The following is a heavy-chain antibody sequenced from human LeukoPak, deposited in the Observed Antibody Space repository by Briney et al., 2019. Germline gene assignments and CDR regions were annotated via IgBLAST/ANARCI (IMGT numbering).Heavy chain of an antibody. Sequence: PSETLSLTCTVSGGSISSSSYYWGWIRQPPGKGLEWIGGIYYSGSTYYNPSLNSRVTISVDTSKNQFSLKLSSVTAADTAVYYCARGAIVVVTRGYFDSWGQGTLVTVSS. CDR3: ARGAIVVVTRGYFDS. D-gene: IGHD3-22*01. J-gene: IGHJ4*02. CDR1: GGSISSSSYY. CDR2: IYYSGST. V-gene: IGHV4-39*07.